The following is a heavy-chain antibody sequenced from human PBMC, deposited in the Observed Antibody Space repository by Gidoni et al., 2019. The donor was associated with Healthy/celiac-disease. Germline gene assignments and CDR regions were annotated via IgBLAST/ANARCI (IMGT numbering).Heavy chain of an antibody. V-gene: IGHV3-7*01. J-gene: IGHJ4*02. CDR3: AREGYDYIWGSLDY. CDR1: GLTCSSYW. D-gene: IGHD3-16*01. CDR2: IKQDGSEK. Sequence: EVQLVESGGGVVQPGGSLRLSCAAPGLTCSSYWMSWVRQAPGKGLEWVANIKQDGSEKYYVDSVKGRFTISRDNAKNSLYLQMNSLRAEDTAVYYCAREGYDYIWGSLDYWGQGTLVTVSS.